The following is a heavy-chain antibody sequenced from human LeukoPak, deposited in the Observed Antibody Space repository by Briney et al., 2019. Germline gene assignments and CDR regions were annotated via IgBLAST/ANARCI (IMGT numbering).Heavy chain of an antibody. CDR3: ARIGSARHFDY. CDR1: GGSISSYY. Sequence: SETLSLTCTVSGGSISSYYWSWIRQPPGKGLEWIGYIYTSGSTNYNPSLRSRVTISVDTSKNQFSLKLSSVTAADTAVYYCARIGSARHFDYWGQGTLVTVSS. D-gene: IGHD3-10*01. J-gene: IGHJ4*02. V-gene: IGHV4-4*09. CDR2: IYTSGST.